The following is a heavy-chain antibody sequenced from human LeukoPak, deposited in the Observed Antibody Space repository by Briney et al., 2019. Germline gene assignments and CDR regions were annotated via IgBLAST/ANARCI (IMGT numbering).Heavy chain of an antibody. Sequence: GGSLRLSCAASGFTFSSYAMSWVRQAPGKGLEWVSAISGSGGSTYYADSVKGRFTISRDNSKNTLYLQINSLRAEDTAVYYCARGGYDSSGYYLDYWGQGTLVTVSS. CDR3: ARGGYDSSGYYLDY. CDR1: GFTFSSYA. J-gene: IGHJ4*02. CDR2: ISGSGGST. V-gene: IGHV3-23*01. D-gene: IGHD3-22*01.